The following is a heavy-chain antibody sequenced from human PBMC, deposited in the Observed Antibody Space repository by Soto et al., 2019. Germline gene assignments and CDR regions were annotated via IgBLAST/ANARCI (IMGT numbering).Heavy chain of an antibody. Sequence: GGSLRLSCAASGFTFSDYYMSWVRQAPGKGLEWVGRIKSKTDGGTTDYAAPVKGRFTISRDDSKNTLYLQMNSLKTEDTAVYYCTTDPMVRGFYYYYGMDVWGQGTTVTVSS. CDR1: GFTFSDYY. CDR2: IKSKTDGGTT. D-gene: IGHD3-10*01. J-gene: IGHJ6*02. CDR3: TTDPMVRGFYYYYGMDV. V-gene: IGHV3-15*01.